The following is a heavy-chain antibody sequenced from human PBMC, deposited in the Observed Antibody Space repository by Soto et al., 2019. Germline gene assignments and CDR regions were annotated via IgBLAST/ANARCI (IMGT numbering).Heavy chain of an antibody. CDR3: HQSLVAATSAVDY. V-gene: IGHV3-30-3*01. D-gene: IGHD2-15*01. Sequence: PGGSLRLSCAASGFTFSSYAMHWVRQAPGKGLEWVAVISYDGSNKYYADSVKGRFTISRDNSKNTLYLQMNSLRAEDTAVYYCHQSLVAATSAVDYWGQGTLVTVSS. CDR2: ISYDGSNK. J-gene: IGHJ4*02. CDR1: GFTFSSYA.